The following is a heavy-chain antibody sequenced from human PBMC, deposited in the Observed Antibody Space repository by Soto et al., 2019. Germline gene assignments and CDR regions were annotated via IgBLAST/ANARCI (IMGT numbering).Heavy chain of an antibody. J-gene: IGHJ3*02. Sequence: EVQLLESGGGLVQPGGSLRLSCAASGFTFGNYAMIWVRQAPGKGLEWVSTISGGGDGTYYADSVRGRFTISRENSRNTVYLQMNSLRAEDTAVYYCAKKGLGSLATYCSTGDCHYAFDIWGQGTMVPVSS. CDR1: GFTFGNYA. V-gene: IGHV3-23*01. CDR3: AKKGLGSLATYCSTGDCHYAFDI. CDR2: ISGGGDGT. D-gene: IGHD2-15*01.